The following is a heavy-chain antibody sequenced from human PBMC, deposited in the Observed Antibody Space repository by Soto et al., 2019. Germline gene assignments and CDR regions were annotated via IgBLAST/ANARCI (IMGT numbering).Heavy chain of an antibody. D-gene: IGHD1-26*01. Sequence: SETLSLTCAVYGVSFSGYYWIWIRQPPGKGLEWIGEINHSGSTNYNPSLKSRVTISVDTSKNQFSLKLSSVTAADTAVYYCARGRGATSYYYYYGMDVWGQGTTVTVSS. CDR1: GVSFSGYY. J-gene: IGHJ6*02. CDR3: ARGRGATSYYYYYGMDV. V-gene: IGHV4-34*01. CDR2: INHSGST.